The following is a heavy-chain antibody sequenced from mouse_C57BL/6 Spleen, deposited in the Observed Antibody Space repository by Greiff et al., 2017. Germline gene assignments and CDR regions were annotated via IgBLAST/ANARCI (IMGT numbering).Heavy chain of an antibody. J-gene: IGHJ2*01. CDR3: ARHYSNPYYFDY. CDR1: GYAFSSYW. V-gene: IGHV1-80*01. D-gene: IGHD2-5*01. Sequence: QVQLQQSGAELVKPGASVKISCKASGYAFSSYWMNWVKQRPGKGLEWIGQIYPGDGDTNYNGKFKGKATLTPDKSSSTAYMQLSSLTSEDSAVYFCARHYSNPYYFDYWGQGTTLTVSS. CDR2: IYPGDGDT.